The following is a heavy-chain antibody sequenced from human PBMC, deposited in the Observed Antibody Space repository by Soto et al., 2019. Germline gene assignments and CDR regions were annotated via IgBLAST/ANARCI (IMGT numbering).Heavy chain of an antibody. CDR2: IYPGDSDT. CDR1: GYSFTSYW. V-gene: IGHV5-51*01. CDR3: ARHRYYYDSSGYVDI. Sequence: GESLKISGKGSGYSFTSYWIGWVRQMPGKGLEWMGIIYPGDSDTRYSPSFQGQVTISADKSISTAYLQWSSLKASDTAMYYCARHRYYYDSSGYVDIWGQGTMVTVSS. J-gene: IGHJ3*02. D-gene: IGHD3-22*01.